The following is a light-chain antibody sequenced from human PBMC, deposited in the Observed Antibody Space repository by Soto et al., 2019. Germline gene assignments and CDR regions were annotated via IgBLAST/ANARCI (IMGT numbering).Light chain of an antibody. Sequence: GERATLYCRSSQTVNSNFLAWYQQKPGQAPRLLIYGVSNRATGIPDRFSGSGSGTDITLTIIFFASRERHTNFSPGFG. CDR1: QTVNSNF. CDR3: PG. CDR2: GVS. J-gene: IGKJ3*01. V-gene: IGKV3-20*01.